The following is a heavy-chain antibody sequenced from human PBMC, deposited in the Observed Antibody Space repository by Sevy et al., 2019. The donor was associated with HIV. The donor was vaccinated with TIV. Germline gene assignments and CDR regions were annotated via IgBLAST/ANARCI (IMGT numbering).Heavy chain of an antibody. V-gene: IGHV3-11*01. Sequence: GGSLRLSCAASGFDFSDYYMNWIRQTPGKGLEWISYISVSSSAKYYTDSVKGRFAISRDNARNSLYLQMNSLRVEDTAVYFCVGRRYSPAYSWCHHFDDWGQGALVTVSS. CDR3: VGRRYSPAYSWCHHFDD. J-gene: IGHJ4*02. CDR2: ISVSSSAK. D-gene: IGHD3-16*01. CDR1: GFDFSDYY.